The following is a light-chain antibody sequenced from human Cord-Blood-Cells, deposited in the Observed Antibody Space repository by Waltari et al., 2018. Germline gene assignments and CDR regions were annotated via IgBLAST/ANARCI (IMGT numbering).Light chain of an antibody. CDR3: SSYTSSSTRVYV. Sequence: QSALTQPASVSGSPGQSITISCTGTSSDVGGYNYVSWYQQHPGKAPKLMIYEVSNRPSGVSNRFSGSKSGNTASVTISGLQAEDEADYYCSSYTSSSTRVYVFGTGTKVTVL. V-gene: IGLV2-14*01. CDR2: EVS. CDR1: SSDVGGYNY. J-gene: IGLJ1*01.